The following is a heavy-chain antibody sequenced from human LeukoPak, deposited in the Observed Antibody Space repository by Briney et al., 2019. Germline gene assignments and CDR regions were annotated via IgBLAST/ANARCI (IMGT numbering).Heavy chain of an antibody. V-gene: IGHV3-23*01. CDR1: GFTFSSYA. CDR2: VGRSGADT. D-gene: IGHD3-10*01. J-gene: IGHJ6*02. CDR3: ARGGDGSGSPLYYYYYYGMDV. Sequence: PGGSLRLSCVASGFTFSSYAVSWFRQAPGMGLEWVSTVGRSGADTYYADSVRGRFTISKDNAKNSLYLQMNSLRAEDTAVYYCARGGDGSGSPLYYYYYYGMDVWGQGTTVTVSS.